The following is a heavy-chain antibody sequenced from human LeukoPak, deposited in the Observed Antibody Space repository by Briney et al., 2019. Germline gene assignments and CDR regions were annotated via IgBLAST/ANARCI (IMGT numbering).Heavy chain of an antibody. V-gene: IGHV4-39*07. CDR1: GGSISSYY. J-gene: IGHJ4*02. CDR2: SYYSGST. CDR3: ARDHGGGNSDY. D-gene: IGHD4-23*01. Sequence: PSETLSLTCTVSGGSISSYYWGWIRQPPGKGLEWIGSSYYSGSTYYNPSLKSRVTISVDTSKNQFSLKLSSVTAADTAVYYCARDHGGGNSDYWGQGTLVTVSS.